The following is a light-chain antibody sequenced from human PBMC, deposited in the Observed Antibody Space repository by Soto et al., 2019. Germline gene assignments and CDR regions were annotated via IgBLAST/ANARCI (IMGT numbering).Light chain of an antibody. J-gene: IGKJ1*01. CDR2: DAS. V-gene: IGKV3-15*01. CDR3: QQYNNWPPWT. Sequence: EIVMTQAPATLSVSPGERATLSCRASQSVSSSYLAWYQQKPGQAPXLXXYDASTRATAIPARFSGSESETEFTLTISSLQSEDSAVYYCQQYNNWPPWTFGQGTKVDIK. CDR1: QSVSSSY.